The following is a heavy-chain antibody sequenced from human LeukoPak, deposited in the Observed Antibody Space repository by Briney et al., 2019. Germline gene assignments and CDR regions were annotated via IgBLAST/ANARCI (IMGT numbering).Heavy chain of an antibody. J-gene: IGHJ4*02. CDR1: GFTFSNYW. D-gene: IGHD1-1*01. CDR2: IKQDGSEK. CDR3: ARLTTTGDY. V-gene: IGHV3-7*05. Sequence: GGSLRLSCPVSGFTFSNYWMSWVRQAPGKGLEWVATIKQDGSEKYYVDSVEGRFTISTDNAKNSLYLQMNSLRAEDTAVYFCARLTTTGDYWGQGTLVTVSS.